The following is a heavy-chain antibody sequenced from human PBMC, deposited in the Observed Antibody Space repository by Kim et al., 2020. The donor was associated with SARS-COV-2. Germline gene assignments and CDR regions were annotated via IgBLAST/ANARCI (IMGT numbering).Heavy chain of an antibody. Sequence: DSVKGRFTISRDNSKNTLYLQMNSLRAEDTAVYYCTKGYCGGDCPRWFDPWGQGTLVTVSS. V-gene: IGHV3-23*01. CDR3: TKGYCGGDCPRWFDP. J-gene: IGHJ5*02. D-gene: IGHD2-21*02.